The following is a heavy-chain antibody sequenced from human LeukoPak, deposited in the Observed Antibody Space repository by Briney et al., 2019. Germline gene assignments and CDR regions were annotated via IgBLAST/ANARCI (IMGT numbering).Heavy chain of an antibody. V-gene: IGHV3-23*01. D-gene: IGHD1-20*01. Sequence: GGSLRLSCAASGFTFSSYWMHWVRQAPGKGLEWVSGINDSGGSTYYADSVKGRFTISRDNSKNTLYMQMNSLRAEDTAVYYCAKDLGYNWNYFDYWGQGTLVTVSS. J-gene: IGHJ4*02. CDR2: INDSGGST. CDR3: AKDLGYNWNYFDY. CDR1: GFTFSSYW.